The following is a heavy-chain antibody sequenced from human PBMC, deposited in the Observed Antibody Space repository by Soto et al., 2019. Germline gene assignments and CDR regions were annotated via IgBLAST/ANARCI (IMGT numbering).Heavy chain of an antibody. V-gene: IGHV4-59*08. CDR2: IYYSGST. CDR1: GGSISSYY. CDR3: ARQYYGSGATVYYIDG. J-gene: IGHJ6*03. D-gene: IGHD3-10*01. Sequence: SETLSLTCTVSGGSISSYYWSWIRQPPGKGLEWIGYIYYSGSTNYNPSLKSRVTISVDTSKNQFSLKLSSVTAADTAVYYCARQYYGSGATVYYIDGWGKGTTVTISS.